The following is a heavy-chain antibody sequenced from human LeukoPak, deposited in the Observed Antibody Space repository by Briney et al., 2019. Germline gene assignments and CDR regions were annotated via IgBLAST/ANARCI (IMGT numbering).Heavy chain of an antibody. CDR2: IHGDGNII. D-gene: IGHD4-17*01. J-gene: IGHJ4*02. V-gene: IGHV3-74*01. Sequence: SGGSLRLSCAACGFTFSSHLMHWVRQAPGKGLVWVPRIHGDGNIIYYADSVKGRFTISRDNAKSTLYLQMNSLRDEDTAVYYCAMLAGTTTAIDYWGQGTLVTVSS. CDR1: GFTFSSHL. CDR3: AMLAGTTTAIDY.